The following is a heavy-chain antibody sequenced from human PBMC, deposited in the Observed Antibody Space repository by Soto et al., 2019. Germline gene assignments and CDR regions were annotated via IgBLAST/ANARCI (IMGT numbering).Heavy chain of an antibody. D-gene: IGHD3-3*01. CDR3: ARQAVTIFGVVIATYNWFDP. Sequence: LXLTCTVSVGSISSSSYYWVWIRQPPGKGLEWIGSIYYSGSTYYNPSLKSLVTISVDTSKNQFSLKLSSVTAADTAVYYCARQAVTIFGVVIATYNWFDPWGQGTLVTVSS. CDR2: IYYSGST. J-gene: IGHJ5*02. V-gene: IGHV4-39*01. CDR1: VGSISSSSYY.